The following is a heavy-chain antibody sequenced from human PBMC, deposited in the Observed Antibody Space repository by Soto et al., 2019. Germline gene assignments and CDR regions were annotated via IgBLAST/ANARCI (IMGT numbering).Heavy chain of an antibody. V-gene: IGHV4-59*01. CDR3: ARRIAVAGLYYYYGMDV. Sequence: PSETLSLTCTVSGGSISSYYWSWIRQPPGKGLEWIGYIYYSGSTNYNPSLKSRVTISVDTSKNQFSLKLSSVTAADTAVYYCARRIAVAGLYYYYGMDVWGHGTTVTVSS. CDR2: IYYSGST. D-gene: IGHD6-19*01. CDR1: GGSISSYY. J-gene: IGHJ6*02.